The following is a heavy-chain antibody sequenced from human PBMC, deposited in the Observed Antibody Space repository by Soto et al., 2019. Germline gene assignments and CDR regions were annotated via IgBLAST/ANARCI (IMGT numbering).Heavy chain of an antibody. J-gene: IGHJ4*02. D-gene: IGHD3-16*02. V-gene: IGHV3-9*01. CDR2: ISWNSGTI. CDR1: KFTFKDYA. Sequence: EVQLVESGGGSVQPGRSLRLSCVASKFTFKDYAMHWVRQAPGKGLEWVSGISWNSGTIAYADSVQGRFTISRDNAKSSLYLQMDILRAEDTALYYCAREYIVTPERPPLDSRSQGTLVTVSS. CDR3: AREYIVTPERPPLDS.